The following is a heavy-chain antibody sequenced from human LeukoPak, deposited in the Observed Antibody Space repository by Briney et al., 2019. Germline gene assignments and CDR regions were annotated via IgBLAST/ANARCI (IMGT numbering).Heavy chain of an antibody. D-gene: IGHD3-22*01. CDR2: ISYDGSNK. V-gene: IGHV3-30*03. Sequence: GGSLRLSCAASVVTFSSYGMHGVRRAPGKGLEWVAVISYDGSNKYYADSVKGRFTISRDNSKNTLYLQMNSLRAQDRAVYYCARGLYDSSGYSYWGQGTLVTVSS. J-gene: IGHJ4*02. CDR3: ARGLYDSSGYSY. CDR1: VVTFSSYG.